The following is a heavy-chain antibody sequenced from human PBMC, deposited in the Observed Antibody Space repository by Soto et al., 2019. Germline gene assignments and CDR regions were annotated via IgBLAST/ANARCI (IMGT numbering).Heavy chain of an antibody. Sequence: SQTLSLTCAISGDSVSSNSATWNWIRQSPSRGLEWLGRTYYRSKWYNDYAISVKSRITINPDTSKNQFSLQLSSVIPDDTAVYYCGRAHLGSDRYILEPFDPWGQGTLVTAPQ. CDR2: TYYRSKWYN. CDR1: GDSVSSNSAT. V-gene: IGHV6-1*01. CDR3: GRAHLGSDRYILEPFDP. D-gene: IGHD1-1*01. J-gene: IGHJ5*02.